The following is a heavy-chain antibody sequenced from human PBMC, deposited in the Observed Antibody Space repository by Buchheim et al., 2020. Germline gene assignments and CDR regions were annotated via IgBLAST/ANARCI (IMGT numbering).Heavy chain of an antibody. CDR1: GFTFSSYS. V-gene: IGHV3-48*01. CDR2: ISESSTSI. J-gene: IGHJ6*02. D-gene: IGHD3-3*01. Sequence: EVQLVESGGGLVQPGGSLRLSCAASGFTFSSYSMNWVRQAPGKGLEWVSYISESSTSIYYADSVKGRFTISRDNSTNTLYLQMNSLRAEDTAVYYCARGLRFLGVWGQGTT. CDR3: ARGLRFLGV.